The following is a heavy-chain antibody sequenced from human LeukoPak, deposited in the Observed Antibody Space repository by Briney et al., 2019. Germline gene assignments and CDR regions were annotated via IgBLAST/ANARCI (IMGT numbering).Heavy chain of an antibody. J-gene: IGHJ4*02. Sequence: PGKSLRLSCAASGFTFSAYWMSWVRQAPGKGLEWVANIKQDGSEKFYVDSVKGRFTISRDNAKNSLYLQMNSLRAEDTAVYYCAREYCSGGSCYSANFDYWGQGTLVTVSS. V-gene: IGHV3-7*01. CDR1: GFTFSAYW. D-gene: IGHD2-15*01. CDR2: IKQDGSEK. CDR3: AREYCSGGSCYSANFDY.